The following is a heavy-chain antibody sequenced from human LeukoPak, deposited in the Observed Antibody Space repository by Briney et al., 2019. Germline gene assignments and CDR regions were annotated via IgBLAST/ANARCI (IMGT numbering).Heavy chain of an antibody. V-gene: IGHV3-23*01. CDR3: ARDWRAREGKYQLLSPFDY. Sequence: PGGSLRLSCAASGFTFSSYAMSWVRQAPGKGLEWVSGISGSGDSTYNADPVKGRFTISRDNSKNTLYLQMNSLRAEDTAVYYCARDWRAREGKYQLLSPFDYWGQGTLVTVSS. D-gene: IGHD2-2*01. CDR1: GFTFSSYA. J-gene: IGHJ4*02. CDR2: ISGSGDST.